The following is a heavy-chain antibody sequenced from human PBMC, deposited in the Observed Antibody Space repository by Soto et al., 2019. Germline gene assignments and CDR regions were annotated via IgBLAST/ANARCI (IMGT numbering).Heavy chain of an antibody. V-gene: IGHV1-69*06. CDR2: IIPIFGTA. CDR3: AREVFAIERWLQSDAFDI. Sequence: SVKVSCKASGGTFSSYAISWVRQAPGQGLEWMGGIIPIFGTANYAQKFQGRVTITADKSTSTAYMELSSLRSEDTAVYYCAREVFAIERWLQSDAFDIWGQGTMVTVSS. D-gene: IGHD2-21*01. CDR1: GGTFSSYA. J-gene: IGHJ3*02.